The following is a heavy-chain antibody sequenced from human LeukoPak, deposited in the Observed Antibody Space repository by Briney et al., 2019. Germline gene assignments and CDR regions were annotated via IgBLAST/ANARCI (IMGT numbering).Heavy chain of an antibody. CDR3: ARSRGLRFLEW. D-gene: IGHD3-3*01. J-gene: IGHJ4*02. CDR2: IYYSGRP. CDR1: GGSINNYNYY. Sequence: SETLSLTCTVSGGSINNYNYYWGWTRQPPGKGLEWIATIYYSGRPYYNPSLLSRVNISVDTSKNHFSLKLSSVTAADTAVYYCARSRGLRFLEWWGQGTLVTVSS. V-gene: IGHV4-39*02.